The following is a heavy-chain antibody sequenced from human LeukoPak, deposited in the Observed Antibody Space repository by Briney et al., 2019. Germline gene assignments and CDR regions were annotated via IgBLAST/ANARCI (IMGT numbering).Heavy chain of an antibody. CDR3: ARIDSTYYYDSSGYYKINNAFDI. D-gene: IGHD3-22*01. J-gene: IGHJ3*02. CDR1: GGSISSSGYY. CDR2: IYYSGST. V-gene: IGHV4-39*01. Sequence: KSSETLSLTCTVSGGSISSSGYYRGWIRQPPGKGLEWIGSIYYSGSTYYNPSLKSRVTISVDTSKNQFSLKLSSVTAADTAVYYCARIDSTYYYDSSGYYKINNAFDIWGQGTMVTVSS.